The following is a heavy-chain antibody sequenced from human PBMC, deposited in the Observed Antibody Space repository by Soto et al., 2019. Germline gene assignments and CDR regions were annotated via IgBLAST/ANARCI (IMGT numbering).Heavy chain of an antibody. J-gene: IGHJ4*02. CDR2: IKQDGSEK. V-gene: IGHV3-7*01. CDR1: GFTFSSYW. CDR3: ARDRRYYDILTGYNY. Sequence: LRLSCAASGFTFSSYWTSWVRQAPGKGLEWVANIKQDGSEKYYVDSVKGRFTISRDNAKNSLYLQMNSLRAEDTAVYYCARDRRYYDILTGYNYWGQGTLVTVSS. D-gene: IGHD3-9*01.